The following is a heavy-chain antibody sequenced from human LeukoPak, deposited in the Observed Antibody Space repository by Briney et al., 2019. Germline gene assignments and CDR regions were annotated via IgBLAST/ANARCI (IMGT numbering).Heavy chain of an antibody. D-gene: IGHD3-9*01. J-gene: IGHJ4*02. CDR2: ISAYGSNT. V-gene: IGHV1-18*01. CDR3: ARDINGGYDILTGYYGIDY. CDR1: GYTFTSYG. Sequence: GASVKVSCKASGYTFTSYGISWVRQAPGQGLEWMGRISAYGSNTNYAQKLQGRVTMTTDTSTSTANMELRSLRSDDTAVYYCARDINGGYDILTGYYGIDYWGQGTLVTVSS.